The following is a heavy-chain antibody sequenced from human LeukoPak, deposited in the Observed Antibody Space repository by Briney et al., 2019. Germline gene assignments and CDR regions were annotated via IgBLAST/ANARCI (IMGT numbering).Heavy chain of an antibody. Sequence: PSGTLSLTCAVSGGSIGSANWLSWVRQPPGKGLEWLGEIYHSGSSNYNPSLKSRVTISVDTSKNQFSLKLSSVTAADTAVYYCARQKDILDYWGQGTLVTVPS. CDR2: IYHSGSS. V-gene: IGHV4-4*02. D-gene: IGHD3-9*01. J-gene: IGHJ4*02. CDR1: GGSIGSANW. CDR3: ARQKDILDY.